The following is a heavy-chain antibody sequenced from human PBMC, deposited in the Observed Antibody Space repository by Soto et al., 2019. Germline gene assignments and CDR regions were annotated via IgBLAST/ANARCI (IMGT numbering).Heavy chain of an antibody. D-gene: IGHD6-19*01. CDR2: INAGNGNT. CDR1: GYTFTSYD. J-gene: IGHJ4*02. CDR3: ARERTVAGNDY. V-gene: IGHV1-3*01. Sequence: ASVKVSCKASGYTFTSYDMHCVRQAPGQRLEWMGWINAGNGNTKYSQKFQGRVTITRNTSISTAYMELSSLRSEDTAVYYRARERTVAGNDYWGQGTLVTVSS.